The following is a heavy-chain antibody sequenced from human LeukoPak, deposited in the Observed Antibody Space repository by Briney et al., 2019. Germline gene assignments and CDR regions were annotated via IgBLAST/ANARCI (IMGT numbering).Heavy chain of an antibody. V-gene: IGHV3-21*01. J-gene: IGHJ6*02. D-gene: IGHD2-2*01. CDR2: ISYTGTYI. CDR1: AFSLNAYN. CDR3: AKDQQYHLHYGMDV. Sequence: GGSLRLSCAASAFSLNAYNMNWVRQAPGKGLEWVSSISYTGTYIYYADSVKGRFTISRDNSKNTLYLQMNSLRAEDTAVFYRAKDQQYHLHYGMDVWGQGTTVTVSS.